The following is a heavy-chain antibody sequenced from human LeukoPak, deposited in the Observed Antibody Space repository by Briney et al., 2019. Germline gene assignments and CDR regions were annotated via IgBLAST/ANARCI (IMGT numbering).Heavy chain of an antibody. J-gene: IGHJ4*02. V-gene: IGHV3-11*04. D-gene: IGHD4-17*01. CDR3: ARDRLHYGEYEKTFDY. CDR2: ISSSGSTI. Sequence: GGSLRLSCAASGFTFSDYYMSWIRQAPGKGLEWVSYISSSGSTIYYADSVKGRFTISRDNAKNSLYLQMNSLRAEDTAVYYCARDRLHYGEYEKTFDYWGQGTLVSVSS. CDR1: GFTFSDYY.